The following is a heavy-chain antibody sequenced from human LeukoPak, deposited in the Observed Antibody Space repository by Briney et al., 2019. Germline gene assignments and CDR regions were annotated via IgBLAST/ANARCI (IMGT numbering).Heavy chain of an antibody. J-gene: IGHJ4*02. D-gene: IGHD1-26*01. CDR3: TRDRYYFYFDF. CDR1: GFTLGDYT. Sequence: PGGSLRLSCTASGFTLGDYTMSWFRQAPGKGLEWVGFIRSKASGGTTEYAASVKGRFTISRDDYKTIAYLHMNGLQTDDTAVYYCTRDRYYFYFDFWGQGTLVTVSS. V-gene: IGHV3-49*03. CDR2: IRSKASGGTT.